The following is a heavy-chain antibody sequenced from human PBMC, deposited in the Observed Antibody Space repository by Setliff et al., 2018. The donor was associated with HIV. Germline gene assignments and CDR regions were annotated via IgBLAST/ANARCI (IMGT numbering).Heavy chain of an antibody. CDR3: ARQLSNSLES. CDR2: ISTYNGNT. D-gene: IGHD1-1*01. V-gene: IGHV1-18*01. J-gene: IGHJ4*02. Sequence: GASVKVSCKASGDTFGSYAISWVRQAPGQGLEWMGWISTYNGNTHYAQKLQGRVTMTTDTSTSTAYMELRSLRSDGTAVYYCARQLSNSLESWGQGTPVTVSS. CDR1: GDTFGSYA.